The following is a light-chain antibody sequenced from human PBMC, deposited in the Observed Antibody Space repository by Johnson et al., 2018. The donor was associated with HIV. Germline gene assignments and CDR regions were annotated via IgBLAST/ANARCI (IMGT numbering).Light chain of an antibody. CDR2: ENN. Sequence: PQPPSVSAAPGQKVTITCSGSSSNIGNNYVSWYQQLPGTAPKLLICENNKRPSGIPDRFSGSKSGTSATLGITGLQTGDEADYYCGTWDTSLSAYVFGTGTKVTVL. CDR1: SSNIGNNY. V-gene: IGLV1-51*02. CDR3: GTWDTSLSAYV. J-gene: IGLJ1*01.